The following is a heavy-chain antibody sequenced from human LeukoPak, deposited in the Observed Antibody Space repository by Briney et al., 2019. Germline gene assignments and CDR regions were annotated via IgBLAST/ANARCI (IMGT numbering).Heavy chain of an antibody. CDR1: GFTFSSYA. J-gene: IGHJ4*02. D-gene: IGHD3-22*01. CDR2: ISYDGSNK. CDR3: ASPGHYDSSGYCNY. V-gene: IGHV3-30-3*01. Sequence: PGGSLRLSCAASGFTFSSYAMHWVRQAPGKGLEWVAVISYDGSNKYYADSVKGRFTISRDNSKNTLYLQMNSLRAEDTAVYYCASPGHYDSSGYCNYWGQGTLVTVSS.